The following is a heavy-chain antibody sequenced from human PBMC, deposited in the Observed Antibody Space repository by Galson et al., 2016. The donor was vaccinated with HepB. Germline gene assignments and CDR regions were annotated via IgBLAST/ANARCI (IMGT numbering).Heavy chain of an antibody. D-gene: IGHD4/OR15-4a*01. J-gene: IGHJ4*02. V-gene: IGHV3-30*18. CDR2: ISYDGRNK. CDR1: GFTFGNFV. CDR3: AKEDYGDVRGQ. Sequence: SLRLSCAASGFTFGNFVMHWVRQAPGKGLEWLALISYDGRNKQYADFVRGRFAISRDNSKNTLSLHMENLTLVDAGIYYCAKEDYGDVRGQWGRGTLVTVSS.